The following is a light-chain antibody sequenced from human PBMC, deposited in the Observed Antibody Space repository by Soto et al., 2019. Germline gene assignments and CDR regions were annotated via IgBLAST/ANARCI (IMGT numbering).Light chain of an antibody. Sequence: ETLLTQSPGTLSLSPGERATLSCRASETLGRNYLAWYQQKPGQAPRLLIHRIYIRAAGIPDRFSGSASGTDFTLTISRLEPDDFAVYYCQQYGPSPMYTFGQGTNLEIK. CDR1: ETLGRNY. V-gene: IGKV3-20*01. J-gene: IGKJ2*01. CDR2: RIY. CDR3: QQYGPSPMYT.